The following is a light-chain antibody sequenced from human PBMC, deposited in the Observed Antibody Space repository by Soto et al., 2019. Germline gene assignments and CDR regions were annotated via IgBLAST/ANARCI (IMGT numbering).Light chain of an antibody. J-gene: IGKJ5*01. V-gene: IGKV3-20*01. CDR1: QSVSSSY. CDR3: QQYGSSPLT. Sequence: ETGLTPSPCTLSLSLGEIASLSCSASQSVSSSYLAWYQQKPGQAPRLLIYGASSRATGSTDRFSGSGSGTDFTLTISRLEPEDFAVYYCQQYGSSPLTFGQGTRLEIK. CDR2: GAS.